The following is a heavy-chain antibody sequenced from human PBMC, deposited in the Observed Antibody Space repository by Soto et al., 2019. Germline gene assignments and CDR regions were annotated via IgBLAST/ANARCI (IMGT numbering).Heavy chain of an antibody. CDR1: GFTFSSYW. D-gene: IGHD4-17*01. CDR2: INSDGSST. V-gene: IGHV3-74*01. Sequence: GGSLRLSCAASGFTFSSYWMHWVRQAPGKGLVWVSRINSDGSSTSYADSVKGRFTISRDNAKNTLYLQMNSLRAEDTAVYYCARAPTTVTTYPWFDPWGQGTLVTVSS. J-gene: IGHJ5*02. CDR3: ARAPTTVTTYPWFDP.